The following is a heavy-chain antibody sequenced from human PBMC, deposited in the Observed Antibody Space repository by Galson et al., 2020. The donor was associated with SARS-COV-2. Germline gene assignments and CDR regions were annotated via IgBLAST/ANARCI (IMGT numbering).Heavy chain of an antibody. CDR1: GGSFSGYY. CDR3: ARGVGAAAAKMGYYYYYGMDV. V-gene: IGHV4-34*01. Sequence: SETLSLTCAVYGGSFSGYYWSWIRQPPGKGLEWIGEINHSGSTNYNPSLKSRVTISVDTSKNQFSLKLSSVTAADTADCARGVGAAAAKMGYYYYYGMDVWGQGTTVTVSS. D-gene: IGHD6-13*01. J-gene: IGHJ6*02. CDR2: INHSGST.